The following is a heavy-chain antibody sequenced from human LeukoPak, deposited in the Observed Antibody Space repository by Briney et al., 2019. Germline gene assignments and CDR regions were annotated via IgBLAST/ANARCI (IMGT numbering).Heavy chain of an antibody. CDR2: IRYDGSNK. D-gene: IGHD3-22*01. J-gene: IGHJ4*02. CDR3: AKDRAAGYYYDSTGYFDY. Sequence: GGSLRLSCAASGFTFSSYGMHWVRQAPGKRLECVAFIRYDGSNKYYADSVKGRFTISRDNSKNTLYLQMNSLRVEDTAVYYCAKDRAAGYYYDSTGYFDYWGQGTLVTVSS. CDR1: GFTFSSYG. V-gene: IGHV3-30*02.